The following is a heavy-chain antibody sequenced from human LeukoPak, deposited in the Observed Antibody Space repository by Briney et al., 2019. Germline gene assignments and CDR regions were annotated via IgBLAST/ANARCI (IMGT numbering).Heavy chain of an antibody. CDR1: GFTFSSYS. D-gene: IGHD3-22*01. Sequence: GGSLRLSCAASGFTFSSYSMNWVRQAPGKGLEWVSYISSSSSTIYYADSVKGRFTISRDNAKNSLYLQMNSLRAEDTAVYYCARDPDSSGYYFTYYYYYGMDVWGQGTTVTVSS. J-gene: IGHJ6*02. CDR2: ISSSSSTI. CDR3: ARDPDSSGYYFTYYYYYGMDV. V-gene: IGHV3-48*01.